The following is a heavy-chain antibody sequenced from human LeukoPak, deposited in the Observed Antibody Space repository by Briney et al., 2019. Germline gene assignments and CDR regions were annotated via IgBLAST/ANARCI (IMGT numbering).Heavy chain of an antibody. CDR2: IKQDGSEK. V-gene: IGHV3-7*01. CDR1: GGSISSSSYY. D-gene: IGHD6-13*01. J-gene: IGHJ5*02. CDR3: ARLSIAAAGQDT. Sequence: PSETLSLTCTVSGGSISSSSYYWGWIRQAPGKGLEWVANIKQDGSEKYYVDSVRGRFTISRDNAKNSLYLQMNSLRAEDTAVYYCARLSIAAAGQDTWGQGTLVTVSS.